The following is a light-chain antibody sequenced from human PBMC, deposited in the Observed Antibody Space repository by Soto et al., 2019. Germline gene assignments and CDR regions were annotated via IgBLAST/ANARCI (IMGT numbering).Light chain of an antibody. CDR2: EVI. Sequence: QSALTQPPSASGSPGQSVTISCAGTSSDVGDYDYVSWYQLHPGKAPKLLIYEVIKRPSGVPDRFSGSKTGNTASLTVSGLQDEDEADYYCSSYAGSNGVVFGGGTKLTVL. CDR3: SSYAGSNGVV. V-gene: IGLV2-8*01. CDR1: SSDVGDYDY. J-gene: IGLJ3*02.